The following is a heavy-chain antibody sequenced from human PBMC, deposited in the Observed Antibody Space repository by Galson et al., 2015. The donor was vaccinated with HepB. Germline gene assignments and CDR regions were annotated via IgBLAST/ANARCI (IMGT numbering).Heavy chain of an antibody. CDR2: IYYSGST. Sequence: ETLSLTCTVSGGSISGYYWSWIRQPPGKGLEWIGYIYYSGSTNYNPSLKSRVTISVDTSENQFSLKLSSVTAADTAVYYCALRSKGYYYGMDVWGQGTTVTVPS. J-gene: IGHJ6*02. V-gene: IGHV4-59*01. CDR1: GGSISGYY. D-gene: IGHD5-24*01. CDR3: ALRSKGYYYGMDV.